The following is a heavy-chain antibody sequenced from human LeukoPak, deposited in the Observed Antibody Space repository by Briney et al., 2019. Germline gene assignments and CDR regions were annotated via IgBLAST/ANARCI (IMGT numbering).Heavy chain of an antibody. V-gene: IGHV3-7*01. CDR2: IKHDGSEQ. Sequence: GGSLRLSCAASGFIFTSNRMNWVRQAPGKGLEWVANIKHDGSEQIYVDSVKGRFTISRDNAKDSVYLQMNSLRAEDTAVYYCTRGLGEHGGGSDRWGQGTLVIVS. D-gene: IGHD3-16*01. J-gene: IGHJ5*02. CDR3: TRGLGEHGGGSDR. CDR1: GFIFTSNR.